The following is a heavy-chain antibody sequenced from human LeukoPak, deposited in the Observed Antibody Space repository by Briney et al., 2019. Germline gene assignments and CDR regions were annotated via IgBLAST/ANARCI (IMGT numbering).Heavy chain of an antibody. CDR2: IYYSGST. J-gene: IGHJ5*02. CDR3: ARGGRGQPSNWFDP. Sequence: SETLSLTCTVSGGSISSYYWSWIRQPPGKGLEWIGYIYYSGSTYYSPPLKSRVTISVDTSKNQFSLKLSSVTAADTAVYYCARGGRGQPSNWFDPWGQGTLVSVSS. D-gene: IGHD1-26*01. CDR1: GGSISSYY. V-gene: IGHV4-59*08.